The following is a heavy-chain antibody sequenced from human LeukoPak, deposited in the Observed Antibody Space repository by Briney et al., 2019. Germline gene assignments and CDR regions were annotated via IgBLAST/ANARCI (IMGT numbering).Heavy chain of an antibody. V-gene: IGHV1-46*01. CDR3: AKEGYYGSGSFPDS. D-gene: IGHD3-10*01. Sequence: ASVKVSCKASGYTFTNHFMHWVRQAPGQGLEWMGIINPSGGSTNYAQNFQGRVTMTRDTSTSTVYMELSSLRAEDTAVYYCAKEGYYGSGSFPDSWGQGTLVTVSS. J-gene: IGHJ4*02. CDR1: GYTFTNHF. CDR2: INPSGGST.